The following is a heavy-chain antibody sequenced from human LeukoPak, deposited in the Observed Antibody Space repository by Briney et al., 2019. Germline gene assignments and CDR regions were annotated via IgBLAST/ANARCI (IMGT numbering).Heavy chain of an antibody. D-gene: IGHD4-17*01. J-gene: IGHJ4*02. V-gene: IGHV1-18*01. CDR1: GYTFTTYG. CDR3: ARALGDYGDYDF. CDR2: ISTKNGNT. Sequence: ASVKVSFKASGYTFTTYGISWVRQAPGQGVEYMGWISTKNGNTNYAQKLQGRVTMTTDTSTSTAYMELRSLSSDDTAVYYCARALGDYGDYDFWGQGTLVTVSS.